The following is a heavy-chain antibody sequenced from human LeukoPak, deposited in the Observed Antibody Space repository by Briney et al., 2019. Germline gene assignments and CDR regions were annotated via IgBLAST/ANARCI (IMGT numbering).Heavy chain of an antibody. D-gene: IGHD5-18*01. CDR2: IYNSGRN. CDR1: AGSLSPYY. J-gene: IGHJ5*02. CDR3: ARVERQLWLRYPSYWFDP. V-gene: IGHV4-59*01. Sequence: SETLSLTCTVSAGSLSPYYWSWIRQSPGKGLEWIRYIYNSGRNNFQPFLRSGVTIPVTMSKPQFILKLRPVTAETPAVYYVARVERQLWLRYPSYWFDPWGQGTLVTVSS.